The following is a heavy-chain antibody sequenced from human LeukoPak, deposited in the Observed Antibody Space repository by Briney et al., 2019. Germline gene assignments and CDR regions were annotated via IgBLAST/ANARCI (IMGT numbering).Heavy chain of an antibody. V-gene: IGHV3-11*01. Sequence: GGSLRLSCAAPGFTFSVYYMSWIRQAPGKGLEWVSYISSSGSTIYYADSVKGRFTISRDNAKNSLYLQMNSLRAEDTAVYYCARAPVAGTSRDAFDIWGQGTMVTVSS. J-gene: IGHJ3*02. CDR3: ARAPVAGTSRDAFDI. CDR2: ISSSGSTI. CDR1: GFTFSVYY. D-gene: IGHD6-19*01.